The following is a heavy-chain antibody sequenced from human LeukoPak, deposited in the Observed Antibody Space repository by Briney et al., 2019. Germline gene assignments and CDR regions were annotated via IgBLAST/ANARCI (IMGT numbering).Heavy chain of an antibody. Sequence: GGSLRLSCAASGFSFSSYCMNWVRQAPGKGLEWVAIIREDGSETYYVDSVKGRFTISRDNAKNSLYLQMNSLRVEDMAVYYCAKAGGDIKYRHFDFWGQGTLVTVSS. CDR1: GFSFSSYC. D-gene: IGHD2-2*01. CDR2: IREDGSET. CDR3: AKAGGDIKYRHFDF. J-gene: IGHJ4*02. V-gene: IGHV3-7*01.